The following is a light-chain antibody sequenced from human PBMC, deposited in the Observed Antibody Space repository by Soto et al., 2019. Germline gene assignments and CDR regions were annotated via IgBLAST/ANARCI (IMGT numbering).Light chain of an antibody. Sequence: EIVLTQSPDTLSLSPGEGATLSCRASQTVATSLAWYQQKPGQTPSLLIYDASNRATGIPARFSGSGSGTDFTLTISSLEPEDFAVYYCQQRSSWPLTFGGGTKVEIK. V-gene: IGKV3-11*01. CDR3: QQRSSWPLT. CDR1: QTVATS. CDR2: DAS. J-gene: IGKJ4*01.